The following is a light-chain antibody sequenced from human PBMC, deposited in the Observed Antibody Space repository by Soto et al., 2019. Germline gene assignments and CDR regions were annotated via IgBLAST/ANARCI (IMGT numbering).Light chain of an antibody. J-gene: IGKJ1*01. Sequence: DIQMTQSPSSLSASVGDRVTITCRASQGIRYALGWYQQKPGTAPKRLIYGASILQNGVPSRFGGSGSGTEFTLTISRLQPQDLDTSYCLQHNSYPPTFGQGTKVDIK. V-gene: IGKV1-17*01. CDR1: QGIRYA. CDR2: GAS. CDR3: LQHNSYPPT.